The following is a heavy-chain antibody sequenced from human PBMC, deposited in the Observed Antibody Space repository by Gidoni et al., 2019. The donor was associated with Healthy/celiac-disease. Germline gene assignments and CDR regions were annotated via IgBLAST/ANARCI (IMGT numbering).Heavy chain of an antibody. D-gene: IGHD5-12*01. J-gene: IGHJ4*02. CDR2: NNAGNGTT. CDR3: ARDSQEMATILDFDY. Sequence: QRLEWMGWNNAGNGTTKYSQKFQGRVTITRDTSASTAYMKLSSLRSVDSSVYYCARDSQEMATILDFDYWGQGTLVTVSS. V-gene: IGHV1-3*01.